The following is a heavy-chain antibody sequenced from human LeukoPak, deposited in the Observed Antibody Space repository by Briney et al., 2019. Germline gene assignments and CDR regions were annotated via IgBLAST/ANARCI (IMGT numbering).Heavy chain of an antibody. J-gene: IGHJ5*02. D-gene: IGHD4-11*01. CDR3: ARFQAVTGWFDP. Sequence: GASVKVSCKASGYTFTGYYMHWVRQAPGQGLEWMGWINPNSGGTNYAQKFQGRVTMTTDTFTSTAYMELRSLRSDDTAVYYCARFQAVTGWFDPWGQGTLVTVSS. V-gene: IGHV1-2*02. CDR2: INPNSGGT. CDR1: GYTFTGYY.